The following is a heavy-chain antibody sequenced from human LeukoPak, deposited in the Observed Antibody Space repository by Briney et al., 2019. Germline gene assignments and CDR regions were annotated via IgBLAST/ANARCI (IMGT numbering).Heavy chain of an antibody. CDR2: INHSGST. CDR1: GGSFSGYY. CDR3: ARVYAGGSGSYYREDFDY. V-gene: IGHV4-34*09. Sequence: SETLSLTCAVYGGSFSGYYWSWIRQPPGKGLEWIGEINHSGSTNYNPSLKSRVTISVDTSKNQFSLKLSSVTAADTAVYYCARVYAGGSGSYYREDFDYWGQGTLVTVSS. J-gene: IGHJ4*02. D-gene: IGHD3-10*01.